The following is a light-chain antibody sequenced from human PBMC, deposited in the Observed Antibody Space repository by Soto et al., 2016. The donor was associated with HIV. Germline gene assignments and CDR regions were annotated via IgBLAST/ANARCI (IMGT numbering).Light chain of an antibody. CDR2: KAS. Sequence: DIQMTQSPSTLSASVGDRVTITCRASQNINDWLAWYQQTPGKAPQLLICKASNLLSGVPSRFSGSGSGTEFTLTISSLQPEDFATYYCQQLNSYPRTFGQGTKVEIK. CDR3: QQLNSYPRT. V-gene: IGKV1-5*03. CDR1: QNINDW. J-gene: IGKJ1*01.